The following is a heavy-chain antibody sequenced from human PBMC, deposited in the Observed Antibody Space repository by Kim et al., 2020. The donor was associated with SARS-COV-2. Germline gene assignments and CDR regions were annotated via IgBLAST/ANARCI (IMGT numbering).Heavy chain of an antibody. D-gene: IGHD3-9*01. V-gene: IGHV1-69*04. J-gene: IGHJ6*02. Sequence: SVKVSCKASGGTFSSYAISWVRQAPGQGLEWMGRIIPILGIANYAQKFQGRVTITADKSTSTAYMELSSLRSEDTAVYYCAREGRDYDILTGYYNMYGMGRWGQGTTVTVSS. CDR1: GGTFSSYA. CDR3: AREGRDYDILTGYYNMYGMGR. CDR2: IIPILGIA.